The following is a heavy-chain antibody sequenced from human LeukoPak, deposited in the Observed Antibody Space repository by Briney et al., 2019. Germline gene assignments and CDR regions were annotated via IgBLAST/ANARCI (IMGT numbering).Heavy chain of an antibody. V-gene: IGHV4-31*03. Sequence: SETLSLTCTVSGGSISSDGYYWNWIRQRPGKGLEWIGNIYYSGSTYYNPSLKSRVSISLDTSQNQCSLKITSVTAADTAVYYCARSQGYCSSTSCERLGYWGQGTLVTVSS. CDR1: GGSISSDGYY. CDR3: ARSQGYCSSTSCERLGY. CDR2: IYYSGST. J-gene: IGHJ4*02. D-gene: IGHD2-2*01.